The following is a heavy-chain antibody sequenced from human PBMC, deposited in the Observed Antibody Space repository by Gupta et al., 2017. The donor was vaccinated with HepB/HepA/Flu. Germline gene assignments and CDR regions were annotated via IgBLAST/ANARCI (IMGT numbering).Heavy chain of an antibody. CDR3: ARSYYHYYDSSGYYFY. Sequence: QVQLVQSGAEVKKPGSSVKVSCKASGGTFSSYAISWVRQAPGQGLEWMGGIIPIFGTANYAQKFQGRVTITADKSTSTAYMELSSLRSEDTAVYYCARSYYHYYDSSGYYFYWGQGTLVTVSS. V-gene: IGHV1-69*06. CDR1: GGTFSSYA. J-gene: IGHJ4*01. D-gene: IGHD3-22*01. CDR2: IIPIFGTA.